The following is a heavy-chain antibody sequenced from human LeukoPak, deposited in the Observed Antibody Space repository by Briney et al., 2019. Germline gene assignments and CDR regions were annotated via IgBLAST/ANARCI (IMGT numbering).Heavy chain of an antibody. CDR3: AKGLWFGELSIDY. J-gene: IGHJ4*02. CDR2: ISGSGGST. Sequence: PGGSLRLSCAASGFTFSSYVMSWVRQAPGKGLEWVSAISGSGGSTYYADSVKGRFTIYRDRSNNTLYLQMNSLRAEDTAVYYCAKGLWFGELSIDYWGQGTLVTVSS. V-gene: IGHV3-23*01. D-gene: IGHD3-10*01. CDR1: GFTFSSYV.